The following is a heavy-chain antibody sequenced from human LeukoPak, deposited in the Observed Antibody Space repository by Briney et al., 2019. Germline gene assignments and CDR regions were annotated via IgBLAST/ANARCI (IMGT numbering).Heavy chain of an antibody. D-gene: IGHD5-18*01. CDR3: ARDSGYSYGAFDP. V-gene: IGHV3-48*03. CDR2: ISSSGSTI. J-gene: IGHJ5*02. Sequence: PGGSLRLSCAASGFTFSVYEMNWVRQAPGEGLEWVSYISSSGSTIYYADSVKGRFTMSRDNAKNSLYLQMNSLRADDTAVYYCARDSGYSYGAFDPWGQGTLVTVSS. CDR1: GFTFSVYE.